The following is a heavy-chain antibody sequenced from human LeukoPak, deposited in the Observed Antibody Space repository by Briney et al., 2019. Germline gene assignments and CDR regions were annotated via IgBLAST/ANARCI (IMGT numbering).Heavy chain of an antibody. D-gene: IGHD5-12*01. Sequence: ASVKVSCKASGYTFTSYYMHWVRQAPGQGLEWMGIINPSGGSTSYAQKFQGRVTMTRDMSTSTVYMELSSLRSEDTAVYYCAKGSGYEAQYYYYYMDVWGKGTTVTISS. CDR2: INPSGGST. CDR1: GYTFTSYY. CDR3: AKGSGYEAQYYYYYMDV. J-gene: IGHJ6*03. V-gene: IGHV1-46*01.